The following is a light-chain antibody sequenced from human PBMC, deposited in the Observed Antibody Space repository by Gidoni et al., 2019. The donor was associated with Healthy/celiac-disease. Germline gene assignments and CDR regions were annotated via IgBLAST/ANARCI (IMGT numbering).Light chain of an antibody. CDR2: AAS. V-gene: IGKV1-39*01. CDR1: QSISSY. Sequence: DIQMTQSPSSLSASVGDRVTITCRASQSISSYLNWYQQKQGKAPKLLIYAASSLQSGVPSRFSGSGYVTDFTLTISSLQPEDFATYYCQQSYSTPRTFXQXTRLEIK. CDR3: QQSYSTPRT. J-gene: IGKJ5*01.